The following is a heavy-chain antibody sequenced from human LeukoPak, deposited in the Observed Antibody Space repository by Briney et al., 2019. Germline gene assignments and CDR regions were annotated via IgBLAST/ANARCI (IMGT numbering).Heavy chain of an antibody. CDR2: INHSGST. Sequence: KSSETLSLTCAVYGGSFSGYYWSWIRQPPGKGLEWIGEINHSGSTNYNPSLKSRVTISVDTSKNQFSLKLSSVTAADTAVYYCARAGRMVRGVYYYGMDVWGQGTTVTVSS. J-gene: IGHJ6*02. CDR3: ARAGRMVRGVYYYGMDV. V-gene: IGHV4-34*01. D-gene: IGHD3-10*01. CDR1: GGSFSGYY.